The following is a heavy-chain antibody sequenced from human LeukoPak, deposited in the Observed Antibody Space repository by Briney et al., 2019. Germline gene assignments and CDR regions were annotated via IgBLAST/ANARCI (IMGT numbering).Heavy chain of an antibody. V-gene: IGHV3-23*01. CDR1: GFTFSSYA. CDR2: ISGSGAGT. Sequence: GGSLRLSCAASGFTFSSYAMSWVRQAPGKGLAWVSSISGSGAGTYYADSVKGRFTISRDNSKNTLYLQMNSLRAEDTAVYYCAKVRYYDSSGNEDYRGQGTLVTVSS. J-gene: IGHJ4*02. D-gene: IGHD3-22*01. CDR3: AKVRYYDSSGNEDY.